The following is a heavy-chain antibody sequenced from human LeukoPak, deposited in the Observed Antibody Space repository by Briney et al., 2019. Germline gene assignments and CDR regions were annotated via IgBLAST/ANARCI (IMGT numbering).Heavy chain of an antibody. CDR2: INAGNGNT. Sequence: ASVKVSCKASGYTFTGYYMHWVRQAPGQRLEWMGWINAGNGNTKYSQEFQGRVTITRDTSASTAYMELSSLRSEDMAVYYCAREVPYSSSFDPWGQGTLVTVSS. V-gene: IGHV1-3*03. CDR1: GYTFTGYY. CDR3: AREVPYSSSFDP. J-gene: IGHJ5*02. D-gene: IGHD6-19*01.